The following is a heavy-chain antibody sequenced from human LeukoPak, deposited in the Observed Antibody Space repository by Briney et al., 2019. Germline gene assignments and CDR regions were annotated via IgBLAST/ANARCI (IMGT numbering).Heavy chain of an antibody. CDR1: GGSISSYY. CDR2: IYYSGST. CDR3: ARGWGRGYSYTLSR. D-gene: IGHD5-18*01. J-gene: IGHJ4*02. V-gene: IGHV4-59*01. Sequence: SETLSLTCTVSGGSISSYYWSWIRQPPGKGVEWIGYIYYSGSTNYNPSLKSRVTISVYTSKNQFSLKLSSVTAADTAVYYCARGWGRGYSYTLSRWGQGTLVTVSS.